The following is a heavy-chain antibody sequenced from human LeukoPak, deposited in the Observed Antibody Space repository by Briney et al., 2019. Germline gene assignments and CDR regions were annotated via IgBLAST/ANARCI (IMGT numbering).Heavy chain of an antibody. V-gene: IGHV4-4*07. D-gene: IGHD3-10*01. CDR3: ARVGYYGSGSYYTFAY. Sequence: PSETLSLTSTVSGGSISSYYWSWIRQPAGKGLEWIGRIYTSGSTNYNPSLKSRVTMSVDTSKNQFSLKLSSVTAADTAVYYCARVGYYGSGSYYTFAYWGQGTLVTVSS. CDR1: GGSISSYY. CDR2: IYTSGST. J-gene: IGHJ4*02.